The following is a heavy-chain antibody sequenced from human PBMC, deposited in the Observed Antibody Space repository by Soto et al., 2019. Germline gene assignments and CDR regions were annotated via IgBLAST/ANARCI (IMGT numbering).Heavy chain of an antibody. D-gene: IGHD1-26*01. CDR1: GFTFSSYS. J-gene: IGHJ4*02. CDR3: ARIVGATTFDY. V-gene: IGHV3-21*01. Sequence: GGSLRLSCAASGFTFSSYSMNWVRQAPGKGLEWVSSISSSSSYIYYTDSVKGRFTISRDNAKNSLYLQMNSLGAEDTAVYYCARIVGATTFDYWGQGTLVTVSS. CDR2: ISSSSSYI.